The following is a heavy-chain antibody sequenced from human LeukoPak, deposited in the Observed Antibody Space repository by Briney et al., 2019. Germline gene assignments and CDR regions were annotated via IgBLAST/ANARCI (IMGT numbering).Heavy chain of an antibody. CDR2: IWYDGSNK. CDR3: AKDKGASGWSRYFDY. CDR1: GLTFSSYG. V-gene: IGHV3-33*06. Sequence: GESLRLSCAPSGLTFSSYGMHWVRQAPGKGLEWVAVIWYDGSNKYYADTVKGRFTISRDNSKNTLYLQMTSLRDEDTAVYYCAKDKGASGWSRYFDYWGQGTLVTVSS. D-gene: IGHD6-19*01. J-gene: IGHJ4*02.